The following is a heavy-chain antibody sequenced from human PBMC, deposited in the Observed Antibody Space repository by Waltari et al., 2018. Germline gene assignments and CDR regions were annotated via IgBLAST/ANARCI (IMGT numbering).Heavy chain of an antibody. J-gene: IGHJ6*03. V-gene: IGHV4-39*01. CDR2: IYYSGST. CDR1: GGSLSSSSYF. D-gene: IGHD5-12*01. Sequence: QLQLQESGPGLVKPSETLSLTCTVSGGSLSSSSYFWAWIRQPPGKGLEWIGSIYYSGSTNSNLSLKSRVTISVDRSTNQVSLKLTSVTAADTAVYFCAREVPRNGYIGLIYYYMDVWGKGTTVTVSS. CDR3: AREVPRNGYIGLIYYYMDV.